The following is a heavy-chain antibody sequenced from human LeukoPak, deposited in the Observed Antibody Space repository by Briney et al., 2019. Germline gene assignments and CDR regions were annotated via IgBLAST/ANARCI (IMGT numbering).Heavy chain of an antibody. CDR3: ARGQVNFGFDP. V-gene: IGHV4-34*01. Sequence: SETLSLTCAVYGGSFGGYYWSWIRQPPGEGLEWIGEINHSGSTNYNPSLKSRVTISVDTSKNQFSLKLSSVTAADTAVYYCARGQVNFGFDPWGQGTLVTVSS. J-gene: IGHJ5*02. CDR1: GGSFGGYY. CDR2: INHSGST. D-gene: IGHD4-11*01.